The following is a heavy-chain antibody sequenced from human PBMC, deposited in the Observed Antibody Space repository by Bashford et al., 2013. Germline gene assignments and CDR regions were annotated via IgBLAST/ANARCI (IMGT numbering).Heavy chain of an antibody. CDR2: ISYDGSNK. J-gene: IGHJ6*02. D-gene: IGHD6-6*01. CDR1: GFTFSSYA. Sequence: GSLRLSCAASGFTFSSYAMHWVRQAPGKGLEWVAVISYDGSNKYYADSVKGRFTISRDNSKNTLYLQMNSLRAEDTAVYYCARDGYSSSSLYYYYGMDVWGQGTTVTVSS. CDR3: ARDGYSSSSLYYYYGMDV. V-gene: IGHV3-30-3*01.